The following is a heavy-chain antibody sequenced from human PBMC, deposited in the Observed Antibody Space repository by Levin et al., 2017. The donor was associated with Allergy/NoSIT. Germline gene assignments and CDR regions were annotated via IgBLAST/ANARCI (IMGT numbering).Heavy chain of an antibody. CDR1: GFTLSNSW. Sequence: GGSLRLSCAASGFTLSNSWMHWVRQTPGRGLVWVSRIHSDGTIRYADSVKGRFNIFRDSSKNTLYLQMNILRADDTAVYYCARQSSGASSSFDPWGQGTLVTVSS. J-gene: IGHJ5*02. CDR2: IHSDGTI. V-gene: IGHV3-74*01. D-gene: IGHD3-22*01. CDR3: ARQSSGASSSFDP.